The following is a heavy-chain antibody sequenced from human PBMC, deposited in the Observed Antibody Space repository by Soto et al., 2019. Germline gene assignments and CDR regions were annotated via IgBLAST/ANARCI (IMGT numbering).Heavy chain of an antibody. CDR2: ISYDGSNK. V-gene: IGHV3-30*18. J-gene: IGHJ6*02. CDR1: GLTFSSYG. Sequence: PGGSLRLSCAASGLTFSSYGMHWVRQAPGKGLEWVAVISYDGSNKYYADSVKGRFTISRDNSKNTLYLQMNSLRAEDTAVYYCAKVFQSYYHHYGMDVWGQGTTVTVS. D-gene: IGHD2-21*01. CDR3: AKVFQSYYHHYGMDV.